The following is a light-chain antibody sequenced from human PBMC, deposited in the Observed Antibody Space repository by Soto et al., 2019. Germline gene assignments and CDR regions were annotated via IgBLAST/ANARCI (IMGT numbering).Light chain of an antibody. Sequence: EIVLTQSQVTLSLSPGERATLSCRARQSISKYLACYQQKSGQAPRLLIYDASNRASGIPARFTGSGSGTDFTLTISSLEPEEFAVYYCQKRSNWRGTFGGGTQVEIK. CDR1: QSISKY. CDR2: DAS. J-gene: IGKJ4*01. V-gene: IGKV3-11*01. CDR3: QKRSNWRGT.